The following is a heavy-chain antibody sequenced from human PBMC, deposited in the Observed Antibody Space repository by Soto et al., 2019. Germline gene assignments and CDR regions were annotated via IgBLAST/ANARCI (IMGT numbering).Heavy chain of an antibody. D-gene: IGHD5-12*01. CDR2: IYYSGST. V-gene: IGHV4-59*01. J-gene: IGHJ4*02. Sequence: QVQLQESGPGLVKPSETLSLTCTVSGGSISSYYWSWIRQPPGKGLEWIGYIYYSGSTNYNPSLKRXXTXSXXTSKNQFSLKLSSVTAADTAVYYGARGYSGYDFDYWGQGTLVTVSS. CDR3: ARGYSGYDFDY. CDR1: GGSISSYY.